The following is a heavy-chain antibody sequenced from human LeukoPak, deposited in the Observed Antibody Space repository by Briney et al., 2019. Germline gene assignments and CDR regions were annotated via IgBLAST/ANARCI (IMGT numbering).Heavy chain of an antibody. CDR3: ARTRPGYYDSSGYYV. Sequence: ASETLSLTCAVSGYSISSGYYWGWIRQPPGKGLEWIGSIYHSGSTYYNPSLKSRVTISVDTSKNQFSLKLSSVTAADTAVYYCARTRPGYYDSSGYYVWGQGTLVTVSS. CDR1: GYSISSGYY. D-gene: IGHD3-22*01. CDR2: IYHSGST. J-gene: IGHJ4*02. V-gene: IGHV4-38-2*01.